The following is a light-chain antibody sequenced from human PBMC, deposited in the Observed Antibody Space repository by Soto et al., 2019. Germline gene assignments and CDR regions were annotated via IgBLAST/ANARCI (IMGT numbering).Light chain of an antibody. Sequence: DIAMTQIPLSLSVTPGQPAAISCRSSQSLFNPDGKTYLHWFLQKPGQPPQLLITGVSTRFSGVAYRFIGSGSGTDFTLKISRVEAEDVGVYFCMQNRQIPYSFGQGTKLEIK. CDR2: GVS. V-gene: IGKV2D-29*01. CDR3: MQNRQIPYS. J-gene: IGKJ2*01. CDR1: QSLFNPDGKTY.